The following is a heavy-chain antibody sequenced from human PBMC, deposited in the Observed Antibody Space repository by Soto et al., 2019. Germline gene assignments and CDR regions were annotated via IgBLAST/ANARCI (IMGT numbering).Heavy chain of an antibody. D-gene: IGHD2-15*01. CDR3: ARYLLGYCSGGSCTLDAFDI. V-gene: IGHV4-59*01. J-gene: IGHJ3*02. CDR2: IYYSGST. Sequence: SETLSLTCTVSGGSISSYYWSWIRQPPGKGLEWIGYIYYSGSTNYNPSLKSRVTISVDTSKNQFSLKLSSVTAADTAVYYCARYLLGYCSGGSCTLDAFDIWGQGTMVTVS. CDR1: GGSISSYY.